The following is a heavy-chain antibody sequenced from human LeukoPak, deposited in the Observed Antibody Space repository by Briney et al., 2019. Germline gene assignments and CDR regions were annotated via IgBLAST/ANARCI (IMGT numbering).Heavy chain of an antibody. CDR1: GFTFNTYW. Sequence: SGGSLRLSCAASGFTFNTYWMSWVRQAPGKGLEWVASINHNGNVNYYVDSVKGRFTISRDNAKNSLYLQMSNLRAEDTAVYFCARGGGLDVWGQGATVTVSS. V-gene: IGHV3-7*03. CDR2: INHNGNVN. J-gene: IGHJ6*02. D-gene: IGHD3-16*01. CDR3: ARGGGLDV.